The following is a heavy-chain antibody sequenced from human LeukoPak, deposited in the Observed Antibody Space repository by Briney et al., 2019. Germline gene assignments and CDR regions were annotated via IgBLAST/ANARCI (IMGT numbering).Heavy chain of an antibody. Sequence: VASVKVSCKASGYTFTSYGISWVRQAPGQGLEWMGWINTYNGYTNYAQKFQGRVTLTTDTSTSTAYMELRSLRSDDTAVYYCATVYYYDSSGYSTPWDYYGMDVWGQGTTVTVSS. CDR3: ATVYYYDSSGYSTPWDYYGMDV. CDR2: INTYNGYT. J-gene: IGHJ6*02. D-gene: IGHD3-22*01. V-gene: IGHV1-18*01. CDR1: GYTFTSYG.